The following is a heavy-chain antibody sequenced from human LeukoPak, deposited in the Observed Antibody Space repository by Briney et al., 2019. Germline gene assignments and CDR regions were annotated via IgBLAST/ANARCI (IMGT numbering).Heavy chain of an antibody. Sequence: GASVKVSCKASGYTFTTFPINWVRQAPGQGLEWMGWIDTNTGSPTYAQGLTGRFVFSLDTSVSTAFQQINSLKAEDTALYYCVGGIDTTGYFNYWGQGTLVTVSS. CDR2: IDTNTGSP. V-gene: IGHV7-4-1*02. CDR1: GYTFTTFP. J-gene: IGHJ4*02. CDR3: VGGIDTTGYFNY. D-gene: IGHD3-22*01.